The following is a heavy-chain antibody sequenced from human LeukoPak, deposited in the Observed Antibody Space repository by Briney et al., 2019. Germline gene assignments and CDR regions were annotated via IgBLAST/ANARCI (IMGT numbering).Heavy chain of an antibody. J-gene: IGHJ5*02. CDR2: IYDRGPA. CDR3: AREHRGTYYASAPTDLSWFDP. V-gene: IGHV4-30-2*01. CDR1: GYAIISGGFS. Sequence: TSQALSLTCTVSGYAIISGGFSWNWIRQPPGKGLEWIGCIYDRGPAHYNPSLKSRFTISVDRPKNQFFLNVTSLTAADTAVYYCAREHRGTYYASAPTDLSWFDPWGQGALVTASS. D-gene: IGHD1-26*01.